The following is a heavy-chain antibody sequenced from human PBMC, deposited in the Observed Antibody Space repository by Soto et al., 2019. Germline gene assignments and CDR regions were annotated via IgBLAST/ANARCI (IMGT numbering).Heavy chain of an antibody. D-gene: IGHD2-15*01. CDR1: GGTFSSYA. J-gene: IGHJ4*02. CDR2: IIPIFGTA. CDR3: ARPRGYCRGGSGYTTCPFDY. V-gene: IGHV1-69*01. Sequence: QVQLVQSGAEVKKPGSSVKVSCKASGGTFSSYAISWVRQAPGQGLEWMGGIIPIFGTANYAQKFQRRVTMTADESTSTADRELSSRRSEDTAVYYCARPRGYCRGGSGYTTCPFDYWGQGTLVTVSS.